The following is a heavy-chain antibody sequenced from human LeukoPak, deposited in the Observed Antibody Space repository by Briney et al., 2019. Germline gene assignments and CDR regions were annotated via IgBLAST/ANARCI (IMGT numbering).Heavy chain of an antibody. CDR3: ARGTTYYYDSSGYFPSDY. V-gene: IGHV4-34*01. Sequence: SETLSLTCAVHSRSFSDYCWTWIRQPPGRGLEWIGEIYSTGSANYNPSLKSRLAISVDTSRSQFSLRLSSLTAADTAVYYCARGTTYYYDSSGYFPSDYWGQGTLVTVSS. D-gene: IGHD3-22*01. CDR1: SRSFSDYC. J-gene: IGHJ4*02. CDR2: IYSTGSA.